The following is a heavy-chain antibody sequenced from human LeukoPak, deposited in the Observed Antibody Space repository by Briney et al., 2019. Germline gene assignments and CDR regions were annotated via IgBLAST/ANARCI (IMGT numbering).Heavy chain of an antibody. CDR2: IYYSGST. CDR3: ARGHGYNSDY. Sequence: PSETLSLTCTVSGGSTSSYYWSWIRQPPGKGLEWIGYIYYSGSTNYNPSLKSRVTISVDTSKNQFSLKLSSVTAADTAVYYCARGHGYNSDYWGQGTLVTVSS. D-gene: IGHD5-24*01. CDR1: GGSTSSYY. J-gene: IGHJ4*02. V-gene: IGHV4-59*08.